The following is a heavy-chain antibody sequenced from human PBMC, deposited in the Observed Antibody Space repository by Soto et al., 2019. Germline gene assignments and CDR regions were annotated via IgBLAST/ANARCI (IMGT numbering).Heavy chain of an antibody. J-gene: IGHJ6*02. CDR2: ISAYNGNT. D-gene: IGHD3-9*01. Sequence: QVQLVQSGAEVKKPGASVKVSCKASGYTFTSYGISWVRQAPGQGLEWMGWISAYNGNTNYAQKLQGRVTMTTDTSTSTAYMELRSLRSDDTAVYYCAREAYYDILTGYYWGPMGSYYGMDVWGQGTTVTVSS. V-gene: IGHV1-18*01. CDR1: GYTFTSYG. CDR3: AREAYYDILTGYYWGPMGSYYGMDV.